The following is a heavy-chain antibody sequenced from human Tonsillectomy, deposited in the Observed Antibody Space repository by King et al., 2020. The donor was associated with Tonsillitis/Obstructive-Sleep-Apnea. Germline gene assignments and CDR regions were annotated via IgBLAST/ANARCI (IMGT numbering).Heavy chain of an antibody. CDR2: ISSSGSTI. J-gene: IGHJ3*02. CDR1: GFTFSSYE. Sequence: VQLVESGGGLVQPGGSLRLSCAASGFTFSSYEMNWVRQAPGEGLEWVSYISSSGSTIYYADSVKGRFTISRDNAKNSLYLQMNSLRAEDTAVYYCAGDGDDAFDIWGQGTMVTVSS. CDR3: AGDGDDAFDI. V-gene: IGHV3-48*03.